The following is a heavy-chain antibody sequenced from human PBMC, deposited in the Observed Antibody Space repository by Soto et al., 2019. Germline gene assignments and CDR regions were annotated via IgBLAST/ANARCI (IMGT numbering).Heavy chain of an antibody. Sequence: QVQLQESGPGLVKPSETLSLTCTVSGGSVSSGSYYWSWIRQPPGKGLEWIGYIYYSGSTNYNPSLKSRLTISVDTSKNQFSLKLSSVTAADTAVYYCARAFDWWGNYGMDVWGQGTTVTVSS. J-gene: IGHJ6*02. V-gene: IGHV4-61*01. D-gene: IGHD2-8*02. CDR3: ARAFDWWGNYGMDV. CDR1: GGSVSSGSYY. CDR2: IYYSGST.